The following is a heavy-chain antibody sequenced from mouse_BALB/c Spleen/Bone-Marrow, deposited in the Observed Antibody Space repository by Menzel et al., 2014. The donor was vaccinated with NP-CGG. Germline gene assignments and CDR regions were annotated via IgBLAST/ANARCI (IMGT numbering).Heavy chain of an antibody. CDR1: GYTFTTYW. CDR3: TRTHEYFDY. Sequence: QVQLQQPGADLVRPGASVRLSCKASGYTFTTYWINWVKQRPGQGLEWIGNIYPSDNYTNYNQKFKDRATLTVDKSSSTAYMQLSSPTSEDSAVYYCTRTHEYFDYWGQGTTLTVSS. J-gene: IGHJ2*01. CDR2: IYPSDNYT. V-gene: IGHV1-69*02.